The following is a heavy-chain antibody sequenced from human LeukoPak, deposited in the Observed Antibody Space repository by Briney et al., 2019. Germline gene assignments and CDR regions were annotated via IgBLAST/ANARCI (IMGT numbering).Heavy chain of an antibody. J-gene: IGHJ4*02. V-gene: IGHV4-61*02. CDR2: IYTSGST. CDR1: GGSISSGSYY. CDR3: ATYLFRGDTHYFDY. Sequence: SETLSLTCTVSGGSISSGSYYWSWIRQPAGKGLEWIGRIYTSGSTNYNPSLKSRVTISVDTSKNQFSLKLSSVTAADTAVYYCATYLFRGDTHYFDYWGQGIVVTVSS. D-gene: IGHD3-10*01.